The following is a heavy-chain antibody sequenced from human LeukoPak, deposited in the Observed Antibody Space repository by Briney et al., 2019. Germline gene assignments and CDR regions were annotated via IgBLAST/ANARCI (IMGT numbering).Heavy chain of an antibody. J-gene: IGHJ4*02. V-gene: IGHV3-49*04. CDR1: GFTFGDYA. CDR3: TRDRERYSDSSGYYNY. D-gene: IGHD3-22*01. Sequence: GRSLRLSCTASGFTFGDYAMSWVRQAPGKGMEWVGFIRSKAYGGTTEYAASVKGRFTISRDDSKSIAYLQMNSLKTEDTAVYYCTRDRERYSDSSGYYNYWGQGTPVTVSS. CDR2: IRSKAYGGTT.